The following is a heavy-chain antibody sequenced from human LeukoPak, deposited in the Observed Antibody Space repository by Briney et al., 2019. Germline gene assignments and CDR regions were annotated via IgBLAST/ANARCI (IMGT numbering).Heavy chain of an antibody. Sequence: SETLSLTCTVSGDSITGYYWGWIRQPPGKGLEWIGNIYYTGNTYYNASLKSRVTISVDTSKNQFSLRLRSVTAADTAVYYCARVTGYMIEDYFDYWGQGTLVTVSS. D-gene: IGHD3-22*01. CDR2: IYYTGNT. CDR1: GDSITGYY. J-gene: IGHJ4*02. V-gene: IGHV4-39*07. CDR3: ARVTGYMIEDYFDY.